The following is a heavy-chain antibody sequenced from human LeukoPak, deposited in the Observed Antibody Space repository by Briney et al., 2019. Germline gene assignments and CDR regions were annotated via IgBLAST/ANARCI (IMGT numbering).Heavy chain of an antibody. D-gene: IGHD5-18*01. V-gene: IGHV3-74*01. CDR3: ARTNIGYSYAPY. J-gene: IGHJ4*02. Sequence: GGSLRLSCVASGYTFRTYWIHWVRQAPGKGLVWVSRINGDGSSTDYADSVKGRFTISRDNAKNTLYLQMNSLRAEDTAVYYCARTNIGYSYAPYWGQGTLVTVSS. CDR1: GYTFRTYW. CDR2: INGDGSST.